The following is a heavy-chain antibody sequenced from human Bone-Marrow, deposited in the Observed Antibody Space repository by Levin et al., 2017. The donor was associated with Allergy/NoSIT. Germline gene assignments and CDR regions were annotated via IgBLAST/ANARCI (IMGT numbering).Heavy chain of an antibody. V-gene: IGHV1-18*01. CDR2: ISAYNGNT. CDR1: GYTFTSYG. J-gene: IGHJ6*03. Sequence: PGESLKISCKASGYTFTSYGISWVRQAPGQGLEWMGWISAYNGNTNYAQKLQGRVTMTTDTSTSTAYMELRSLRSDDTAVYYCARDGVVVVAATTYYYYYYMDGWGKGTTVTVSS. D-gene: IGHD2-15*01. CDR3: ARDGVVVVAATTYYYYYYMDG.